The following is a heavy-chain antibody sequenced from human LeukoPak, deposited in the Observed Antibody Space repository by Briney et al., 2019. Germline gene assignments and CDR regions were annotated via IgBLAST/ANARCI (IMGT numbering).Heavy chain of an antibody. V-gene: IGHV1-2*02. CDR1: GYTFTGYY. CDR3: ARDIVIIPAAIPLPATD. J-gene: IGHJ4*02. Sequence: ASVKVSCKASGYTFTGYYKHWVRQAPGQGLEWMGWINPNSGGTNYAQKFQGRVTMTRDTSISTAYMELSRLRSDDTAMYYCARDIVIIPAAIPLPATDWGQGTLVTVSS. CDR2: INPNSGGT. D-gene: IGHD2-2*01.